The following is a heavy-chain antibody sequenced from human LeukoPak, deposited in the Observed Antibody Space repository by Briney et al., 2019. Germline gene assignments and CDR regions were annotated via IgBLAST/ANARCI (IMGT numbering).Heavy chain of an antibody. CDR3: ATNRYYYGSGSYYFDY. Sequence: SETLSLTCTVSGGSISSYYWSWIRQPPGKGLEWIGYIYYSGSTNYNPSLKSRVTISVDTSKNQFSLKLSSVTAADTAVYYCATNRYYYGSGSYYFDYWGQGTLVTVSS. V-gene: IGHV4-59*08. CDR1: GGSISSYY. D-gene: IGHD3-10*01. CDR2: IYYSGST. J-gene: IGHJ4*02.